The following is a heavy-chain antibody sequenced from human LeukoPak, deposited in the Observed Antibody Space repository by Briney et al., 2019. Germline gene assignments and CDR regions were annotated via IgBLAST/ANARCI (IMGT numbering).Heavy chain of an antibody. V-gene: IGHV4-30-4*08. CDR3: ARGPRPYSYGD. D-gene: IGHD5-18*01. CDR2: IYHSGST. CDR1: GGSISSGDYY. Sequence: SETLSLTCTVSGGSISSGDYYWSWIRQPPGKGLEWIGYIYHSGSTYYNPSLKSRVTISVDTSKNQFSLKLSSVTAADTAVYYCARGPRPYSYGDWGQGTLVTVSS. J-gene: IGHJ4*02.